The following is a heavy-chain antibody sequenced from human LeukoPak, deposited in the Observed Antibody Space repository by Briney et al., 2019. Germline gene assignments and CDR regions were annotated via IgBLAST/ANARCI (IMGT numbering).Heavy chain of an antibody. Sequence: PSETLSLTCTVSGRSISSGDYYWSWIRQPPGKGLEWIGYIYYSGNTYYNPSLKSRVTISVDTSKNHFSLKLSSVTAADTAVYYCARASPGYDYIWGSLDYWGQGTLVTVSS. V-gene: IGHV4-30-4*01. CDR3: ARASPGYDYIWGSLDY. D-gene: IGHD3-16*01. CDR1: GRSISSGDYY. CDR2: IYYSGNT. J-gene: IGHJ4*02.